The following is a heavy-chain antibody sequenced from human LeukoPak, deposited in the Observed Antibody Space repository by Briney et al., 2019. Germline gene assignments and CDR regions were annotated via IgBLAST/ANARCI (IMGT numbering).Heavy chain of an antibody. CDR2: ISASGGST. V-gene: IGHV3-23*01. CDR3: AKLIRGSGWYLGYTYFDY. J-gene: IGHJ4*02. Sequence: GGSLRLSCAASGFTFSTYGMSWVRQAPGEGLEWVSGISASGGSTYYADSVKGRLTISRDNSKNTLYLQMNGLRAEDTAVYYCAKLIRGSGWYLGYTYFDYWGQGTLVTVSS. CDR1: GFTFSTYG. D-gene: IGHD6-19*01.